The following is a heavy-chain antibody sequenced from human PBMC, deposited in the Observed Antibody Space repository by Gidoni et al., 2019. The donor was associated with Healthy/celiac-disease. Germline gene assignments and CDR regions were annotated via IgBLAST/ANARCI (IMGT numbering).Heavy chain of an antibody. J-gene: IGHJ4*02. CDR3: AKYPSGWYYFDY. V-gene: IGHV3-23*01. CDR1: GFTFSSCA. CDR2: ISGSGGST. Sequence: EVQLLESGGGLVPPGGFLRLSCAASGFTFSSCAMSWVRQAPGKGLEWVSAISGSGGSTYYADSVKGRFTISRDNSKNTLYLQMNSLRAEDTAVYYCAKYPSGWYYFDYWGQGTLVTVSS. D-gene: IGHD6-19*01.